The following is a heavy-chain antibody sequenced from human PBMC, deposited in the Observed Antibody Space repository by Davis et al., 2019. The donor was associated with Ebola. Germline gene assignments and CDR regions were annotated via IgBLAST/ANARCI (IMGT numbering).Heavy chain of an antibody. CDR2: SSSGSSYK. CDR3: ARDVGVVPAAMTLDL. V-gene: IGHV3-21*06. D-gene: IGHD2-2*01. CDR1: GFTFSSYS. Sequence: GESLKISCAASGFTFSSYSMNWVRQTPGKGLEWVSFSSSGSSYKYYAGSVKGRFTISRANAKNTLWLQINSLRVEDTAIYYGARDVGVVPAAMTLDLWGPGTAVTVSS. J-gene: IGHJ6*02.